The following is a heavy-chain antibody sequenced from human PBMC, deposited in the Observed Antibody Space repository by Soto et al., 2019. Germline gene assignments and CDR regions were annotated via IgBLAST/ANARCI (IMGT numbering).Heavy chain of an antibody. Sequence: ASVKVSCKASGYTFTSYGISWVRQAPGQGLEWMGRISAYNGNTNYAQKLQGRVTMTTDTSTSTAYMELRSLRSDDTAVYYCAREPRQQLVLSYGMDVWGQGTTVTVSS. V-gene: IGHV1-18*04. CDR2: ISAYNGNT. CDR1: GYTFTSYG. J-gene: IGHJ6*02. CDR3: AREPRQQLVLSYGMDV. D-gene: IGHD6-13*01.